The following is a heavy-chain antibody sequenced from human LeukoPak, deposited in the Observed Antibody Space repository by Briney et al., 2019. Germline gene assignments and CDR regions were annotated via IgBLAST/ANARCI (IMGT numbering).Heavy chain of an antibody. CDR2: ISSSSSYI. CDR3: AREMRCEQSLGPDY. D-gene: IGHD4-17*01. J-gene: IGHJ4*02. Sequence: GGSLRLSCAASGFTFSSYSMNWVRQAPGKGLEWVSSISSSSSYIYYADSVKGRFTISRDNAKNSLYLQMNSLRAEDTAVYYCAREMRCEQSLGPDYWGQGTLVTVSS. V-gene: IGHV3-21*01. CDR1: GFTFSSYS.